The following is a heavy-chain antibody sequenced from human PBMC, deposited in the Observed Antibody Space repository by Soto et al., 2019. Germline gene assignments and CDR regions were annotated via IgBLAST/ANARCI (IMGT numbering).Heavy chain of an antibody. CDR3: ARARGVATIIYYYGMDG. CDR1: GGSISSGGDY. D-gene: IGHD5-12*01. CDR2: IYYNGST. Sequence: QVQLQESGPGLVKPSQTLSLTCTVSGGSISSGGDYWSWIRQHPGKGLEWIGYIYYNGSTNYNPSLKTRVTMSVDTSKNQFSLKLSSVTAADTAVYYCARARGVATIIYYYGMDGWGQGTTVTVSS. J-gene: IGHJ6*02. V-gene: IGHV4-31*03.